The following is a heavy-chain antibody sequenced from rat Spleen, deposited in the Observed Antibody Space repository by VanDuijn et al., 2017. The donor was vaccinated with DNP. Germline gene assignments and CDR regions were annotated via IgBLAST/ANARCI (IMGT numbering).Heavy chain of an antibody. CDR2: IWSGGST. CDR3: AGGGFSVLAY. V-gene: IGHV2-1*01. Sequence: QVQLKESGPGLVQPSQTLSLTCTVSGFPLISNSVHWVRQPPGKGLEWVGAIWSGGSTDYNSTLKSRLSISRDTSKSQVFLTMNSLQTDDTAVYFCAGGGFSVLAYWGQGTLVTVSS. J-gene: IGHJ3*01. D-gene: IGHD1-11*01. CDR1: GFPLISNS.